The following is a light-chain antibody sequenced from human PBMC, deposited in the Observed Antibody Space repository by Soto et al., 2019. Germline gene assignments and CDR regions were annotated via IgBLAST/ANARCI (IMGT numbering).Light chain of an antibody. CDR1: QSVSSTY. CDR3: QQYGSSAYA. CDR2: GAS. Sequence: EIVLTQSPGTLSLSPGERAPLSCRASQSVSSTYLDWYQHNPGQAPRLLIYGASSRATVIPDRFSGSGSGTDFTLTISRLEPEDFAVYFFQQYGSSAYAFGQGTKLEIK. J-gene: IGKJ2*01. V-gene: IGKV3-20*01.